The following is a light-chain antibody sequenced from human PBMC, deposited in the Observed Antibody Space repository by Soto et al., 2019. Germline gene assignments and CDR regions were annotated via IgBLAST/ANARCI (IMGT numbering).Light chain of an antibody. CDR2: EVS. CDR1: SSDVGGYNY. Sequence: QSVLTQPASVSGSPGQSITISCTGTSSDVGGYNYVSWYQQHPGKAPKLMIYEVSNRPSGVSNRFSGSKSGNTASLTISGVRAEDDADYYCSSYTSSSALGYVFGTGTKVTVL. CDR3: SSYTSSSALGYV. J-gene: IGLJ1*01. V-gene: IGLV2-14*01.